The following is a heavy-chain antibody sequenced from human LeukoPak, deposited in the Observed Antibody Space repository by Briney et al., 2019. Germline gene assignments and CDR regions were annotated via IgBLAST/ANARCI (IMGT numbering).Heavy chain of an antibody. Sequence: PSETLSLTCAVYGGSFSGYYWSWIRQPPGKGLEWIGRIYTSGSTNYNPSLKSRVTMSVDTSKNQFSLKLSSVTAADTALYYCARVGAKKNHYYGMDVWGQGTTVTVSS. V-gene: IGHV4-59*10. D-gene: IGHD1-26*01. CDR1: GGSFSGYY. CDR3: ARVGAKKNHYYGMDV. CDR2: IYTSGST. J-gene: IGHJ6*02.